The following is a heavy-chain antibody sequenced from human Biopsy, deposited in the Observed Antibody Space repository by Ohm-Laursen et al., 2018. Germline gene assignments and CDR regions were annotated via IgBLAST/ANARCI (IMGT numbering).Heavy chain of an antibody. Sequence: GSLRLSCTASGFTFSDYAMSWVRQAPGEGLEWVAGIYGGGFGTYYADSVKGRFSISRDNSENTLYLHMNSLRAEDTAVYFCAKFEGDPTPSYYFDYWGQGTLVTVSS. CDR3: AKFEGDPTPSYYFDY. J-gene: IGHJ4*02. CDR2: IYGGGFGT. D-gene: IGHD3-10*01. CDR1: GFTFSDYA. V-gene: IGHV3-23*01.